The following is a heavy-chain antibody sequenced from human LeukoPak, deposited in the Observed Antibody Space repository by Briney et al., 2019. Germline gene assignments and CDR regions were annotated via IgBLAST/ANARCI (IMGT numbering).Heavy chain of an antibody. J-gene: IGHJ4*02. CDR1: GFTFSSYG. Sequence: PGRSLRLSCAASGFTFSSYGMHWVRQAPGKGLEWVAVISYDGSNKYYADSVKGRFTISRDNSKNTLYLQMNSLRAEDTAVYYCAKDRIAAADYYFDYWGQGTLVTVSS. CDR3: AKDRIAAADYYFDY. D-gene: IGHD6-13*01. CDR2: ISYDGSNK. V-gene: IGHV3-30*18.